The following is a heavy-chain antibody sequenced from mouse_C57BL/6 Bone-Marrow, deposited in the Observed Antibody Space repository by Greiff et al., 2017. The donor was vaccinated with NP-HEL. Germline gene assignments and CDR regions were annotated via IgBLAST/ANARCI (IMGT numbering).Heavy chain of an antibody. J-gene: IGHJ3*01. CDR1: GFSLTSYG. V-gene: IGHV2-2*01. CDR3: ASRKTAQASWFAY. D-gene: IGHD3-2*02. CDR2: IWSGGST. Sequence: QVQLQQSGPGLVQPSQSLSITCTVSGFSLTSYGVHWVRQSPGKGLEWLGVIWSGGSTDYNAAFISRLSISKDNPQSQVFFKMTSLQAYDTAIYYCASRKTAQASWFAYWGQGTLVTVSA.